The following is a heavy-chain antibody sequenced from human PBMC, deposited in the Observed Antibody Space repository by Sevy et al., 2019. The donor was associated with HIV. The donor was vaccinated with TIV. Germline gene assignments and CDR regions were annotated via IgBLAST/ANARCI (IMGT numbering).Heavy chain of an antibody. V-gene: IGHV3-49*04. CDR3: TRWKGAHSVFDY. Sequence: GGSLRLSCTASGFTFTDYAMNWVRQSPGKGLEWVAFFKRKADGGTLDHAASVKGRFTISRDDSKNIAYLQMNDLKTEDTGVYYCTRWKGAHSVFDYWGPGALVTVSS. J-gene: IGHJ4*02. D-gene: IGHD1-1*01. CDR2: FKRKADGGTL. CDR1: GFTFTDYA.